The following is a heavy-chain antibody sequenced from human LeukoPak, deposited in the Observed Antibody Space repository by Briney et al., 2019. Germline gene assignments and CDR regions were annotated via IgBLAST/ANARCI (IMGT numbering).Heavy chain of an antibody. V-gene: IGHV1-69*04. Sequence: GSSVKVSCKAPGGTFSSNAISWVQRAPGQGLNWMGRIIPILVIPNYAQKFQGRVTITADKSTSTAYMELSSLRSEDTAVYYCARRGPGCSSTSCYSGNDYYYGMDVWGQGTTVTVSS. CDR3: ARRGPGCSSTSCYSGNDYYYGMDV. D-gene: IGHD2-2*01. CDR1: GGTFSSNA. CDR2: IIPILVIP. J-gene: IGHJ6*02.